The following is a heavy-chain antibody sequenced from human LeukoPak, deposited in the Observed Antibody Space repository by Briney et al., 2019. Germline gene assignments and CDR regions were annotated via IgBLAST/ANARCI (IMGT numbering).Heavy chain of an antibody. V-gene: IGHV3-7*01. CDR2: IKQDGSEK. J-gene: IGHJ4*02. D-gene: IGHD3-16*01. CDR1: GFTVSSNY. Sequence: GGSLRLSCAASGFTVSSNYMSWVRQAPGKGLEWVANIKQDGSEKYYVDSVKGRFTISRDNAKNSLYLQMNSLRAEDTAVYYCARRSGGAFDYWGQGTLVTVSS. CDR3: ARRSGGAFDY.